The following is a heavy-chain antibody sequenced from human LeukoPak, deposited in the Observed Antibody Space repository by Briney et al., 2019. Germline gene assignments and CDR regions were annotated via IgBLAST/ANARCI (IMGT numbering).Heavy chain of an antibody. J-gene: IGHJ4*02. CDR2: MNGEGTTI. CDR1: GLTFRTTW. Sequence: GGSLRLSCATSGLTFRTTWMHWVRQAPGKGLMWVSRMNGEGTTIDYADSAKGRFTVSRDYAKNTLFLQMNNLRTEDTALYFCATARNFRFEYWGQGSLVIVSA. D-gene: IGHD1-7*01. V-gene: IGHV3-74*01. CDR3: ATARNFRFEY.